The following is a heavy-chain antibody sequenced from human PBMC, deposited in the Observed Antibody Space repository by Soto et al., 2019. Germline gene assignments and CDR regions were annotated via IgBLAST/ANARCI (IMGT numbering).Heavy chain of an antibody. J-gene: IGHJ2*01. CDR1: VGSISSGDYY. D-gene: IGHD2-15*01. Sequence: QVQLQESGPGLVKPSQTLSLTCTVSVGSISSGDYYWRWIRQPPGKGLEWIGYIYYSGSTYYNPSLKTRVTISVDTSKNQFSLKLSSVTAADTAVYYCARVVNRPVRFDLWGRGTLVTVSS. CDR3: ARVVNRPVRFDL. V-gene: IGHV4-30-4*01. CDR2: IYYSGST.